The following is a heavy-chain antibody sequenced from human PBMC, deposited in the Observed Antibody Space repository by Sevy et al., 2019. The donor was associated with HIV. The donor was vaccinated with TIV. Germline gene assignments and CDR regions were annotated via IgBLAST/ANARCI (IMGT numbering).Heavy chain of an antibody. D-gene: IGHD3-22*01. V-gene: IGHV1-2*02. CDR1: GYTFTDYY. CDR3: STTRDYYDSSGYPFDY. Sequence: ASVKVSCKASGYTFTDYYLHWLRQAPGQGLEWMGWINPNTGATNYAQKFKGRVTMTRDTSMSTAFMDLTRLRSDDTAVYYCSTTRDYYDSSGYPFDYWGQGTLVTVSS. CDR2: INPNTGAT. J-gene: IGHJ4*02.